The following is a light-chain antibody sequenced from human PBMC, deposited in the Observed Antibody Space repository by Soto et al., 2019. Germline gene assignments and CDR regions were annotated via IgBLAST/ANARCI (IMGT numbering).Light chain of an antibody. J-gene: IGLJ2*01. CDR3: SSYTSSSALI. CDR2: EGN. V-gene: IGLV2-14*02. Sequence: QSVLTQPASVSGSPGQSITISCTGSTSDIGSYNLVSWYQQYPGKAPKLMIYEGNKRPSGVSNRFSGSRSGNTASLTISGLQAEDEANYYCSSYTSSSALIFGGGTKVTVL. CDR1: TSDIGSYNL.